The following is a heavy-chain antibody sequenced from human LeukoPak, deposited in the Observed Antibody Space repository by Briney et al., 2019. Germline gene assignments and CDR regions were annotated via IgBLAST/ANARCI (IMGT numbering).Heavy chain of an antibody. CDR3: APSAFDY. J-gene: IGHJ4*02. V-gene: IGHV1-46*01. CDR1: GYTFTNYY. D-gene: IGHD3-10*01. CDR2: INPSGNST. Sequence: RASLKVSCKASGYTFTNYYMHWVRQAPGQGLEWMGIINPSGNSTSYAQKFQGRVTMTWDTSTSTVYMEVSSLRFEDTAVYYCAPSAFDYWGQGTLVTVSP.